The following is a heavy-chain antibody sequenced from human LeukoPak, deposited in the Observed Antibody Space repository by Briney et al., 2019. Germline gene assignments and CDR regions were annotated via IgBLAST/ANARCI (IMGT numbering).Heavy chain of an antibody. V-gene: IGHV3-30*18. CDR1: GFTFSSYW. Sequence: GGSLRLSCAASGFTFSSYWMSWVRQAPGKGLEWVALISNDGSNKYYEDSVKGRFTISRDNSKNQMYLKMHSVSAEDTAVYYCAKDSAVGADHPDAFDIWGQGTMVTVSS. D-gene: IGHD1-26*01. CDR2: ISNDGSNK. J-gene: IGHJ3*02. CDR3: AKDSAVGADHPDAFDI.